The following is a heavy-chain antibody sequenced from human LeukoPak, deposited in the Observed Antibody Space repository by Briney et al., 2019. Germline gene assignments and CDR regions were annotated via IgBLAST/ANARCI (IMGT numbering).Heavy chain of an antibody. CDR1: GDIFSRNSAA. J-gene: IGHJ4*02. CDR2: TYYRSQWYN. V-gene: IGHV6-1*01. CDR3: ARELGGFDH. D-gene: IGHD3-16*01. Sequence: SHPHSLICALSGDIFSRNSAAWNWISKYPSRGLEWLGRTYYRSQWYNEYGVSVKSRLTISTDTSKNQFSLQLNSVTPEDTAAYYCARELGGFDHWGQGTLVTVSS.